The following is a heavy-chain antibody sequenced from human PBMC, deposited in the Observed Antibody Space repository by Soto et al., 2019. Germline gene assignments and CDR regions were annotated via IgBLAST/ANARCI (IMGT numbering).Heavy chain of an antibody. CDR1: GVTFSSYA. J-gene: IGHJ6*02. V-gene: IGHV1-69*13. Sequence: ASVKVSCKASGVTFSSYAISWVRQAPGQGLEWMGGIIPIFGTANYAQKFQGRVTITADESTSTAYMELSSLRSEDTAVYYCAREDLRDTAMVPYYYYGLDVWSQGTTVTVSS. CDR2: IIPIFGTA. D-gene: IGHD5-18*01. CDR3: AREDLRDTAMVPYYYYGLDV.